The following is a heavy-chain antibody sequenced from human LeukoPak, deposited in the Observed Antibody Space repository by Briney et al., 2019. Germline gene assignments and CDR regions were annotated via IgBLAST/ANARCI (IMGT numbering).Heavy chain of an antibody. CDR1: GFTFSSYG. J-gene: IGHJ4*02. CDR3: AKATYSSSWNLYFDC. D-gene: IGHD6-13*01. Sequence: GGSLRLSCAASGFTFSSYGMHWVRQAPGKGLDWVAGISYDGSNKYYADSVKGRFTISRDNSKNTLYLQMNSLRADDTAVYYCAKATYSSSWNLYFDCWGQGTLVTVSS. V-gene: IGHV3-30*18. CDR2: ISYDGSNK.